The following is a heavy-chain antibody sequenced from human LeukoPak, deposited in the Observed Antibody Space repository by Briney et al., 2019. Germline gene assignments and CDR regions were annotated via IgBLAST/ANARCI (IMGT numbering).Heavy chain of an antibody. J-gene: IGHJ4*02. Sequence: ASVKVSCKASGYTFTSYAMHWVRQAPGQRLEWMGWINAGNGNTKYSQEFQGRVTITRDTSASTAYMELSSLRSEDMAVYYCARGYQNYYDSSGYLQAFDYWGQGTLVTVSS. D-gene: IGHD3-22*01. CDR2: INAGNGNT. CDR3: ARGYQNYYDSSGYLQAFDY. CDR1: GYTFTSYA. V-gene: IGHV1-3*03.